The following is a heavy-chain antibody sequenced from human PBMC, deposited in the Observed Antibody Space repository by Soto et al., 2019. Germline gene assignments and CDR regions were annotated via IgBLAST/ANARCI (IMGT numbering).Heavy chain of an antibody. V-gene: IGHV4-34*01. CDR2: INQSGST. J-gene: IGHJ4*02. CDR1: GGSFSGYY. Sequence: ETLSLTCAVYGGSFSGYYWSWIRQPPGKGLEWIGEINQSGSTNYNPSLKSRVTISVDTSKNQFSLKLSSVTAADTAVYYCARTYSSSWSRFDYCGQGTLGTVSS. CDR3: ARTYSSSWSRFDY. D-gene: IGHD6-13*01.